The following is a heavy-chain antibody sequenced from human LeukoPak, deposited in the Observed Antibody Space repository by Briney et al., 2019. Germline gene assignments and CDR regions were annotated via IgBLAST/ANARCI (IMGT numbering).Heavy chain of an antibody. J-gene: IGHJ3*02. CDR3: ARDRYCGGDCYGDAFDI. CDR1: GGSISSGSYY. CDR2: IYTSGST. Sequence: SQTLSLTCTVSGGSISSGSYYWSWIRQPAGKGLEWIGRIYTSGSTNYNPSLKSRVTISVDTSKNQFSLKLSSVTAADTAVYYCARDRYCGGDCYGDAFDIWGQGTMDTVSS. V-gene: IGHV4-61*02. D-gene: IGHD2-21*02.